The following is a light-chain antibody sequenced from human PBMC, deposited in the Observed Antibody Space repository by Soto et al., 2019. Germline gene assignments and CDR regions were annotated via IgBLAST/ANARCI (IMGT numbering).Light chain of an antibody. V-gene: IGLV1-40*01. CDR1: SSNIGAGYD. Sequence: QSVLTQPPSVSGAPGQRVTISCTGTSSNIGAGYDVPWYQQLPGTAPKLLIYGNSNRPSGVPDRFSGSKSGTSASLAITGLQAEDEADDYCQSYDSSRSVVVFGGGTKVTVL. CDR2: GNS. J-gene: IGLJ2*01. CDR3: QSYDSSRSVVV.